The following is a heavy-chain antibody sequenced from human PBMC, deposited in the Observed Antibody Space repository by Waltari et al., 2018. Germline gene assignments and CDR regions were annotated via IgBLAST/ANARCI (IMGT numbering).Heavy chain of an antibody. CDR2: IRYDGSNE. V-gene: IGHV3-30*02. D-gene: IGHD2-2*01. CDR3: AKDGSFVVVPEAMFDYYMDV. Sequence: QVKLVESGGGVVQPGGSLRLPCAASGLTVGSYGMHWVRQAPGKGLEGVAFIRYDGSNEYYADSVKGRFTISRDNSKNTLSLQMNSLRAEDTAVYYCAKDGSFVVVPEAMFDYYMDVWGRGTTVTVSS. J-gene: IGHJ6*03. CDR1: GLTVGSYG.